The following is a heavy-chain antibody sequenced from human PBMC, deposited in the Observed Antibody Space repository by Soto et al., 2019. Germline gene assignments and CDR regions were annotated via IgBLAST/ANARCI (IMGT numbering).Heavy chain of an antibody. CDR2: IYKTGST. D-gene: IGHD5-18*01. Sequence: QVQLQESGPGLVKPSQTLSLTCSVSGGSINSGGHCWSWIRQHPGKGLEGSGHIYKTGSTDFNPSLTDRLTISIDTSKNQFSLSLRSVTDADTALSYCSRDRIQFSVDVWGQGTTVTVSS. CDR1: GGSINSGGHC. CDR3: SRDRIQFSVDV. V-gene: IGHV4-31*03. J-gene: IGHJ6*02.